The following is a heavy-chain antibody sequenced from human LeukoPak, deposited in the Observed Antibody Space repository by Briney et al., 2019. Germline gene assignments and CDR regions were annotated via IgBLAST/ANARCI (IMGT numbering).Heavy chain of an antibody. V-gene: IGHV4-31*03. D-gene: IGHD4-17*01. CDR1: GGSISSGGYY. J-gene: IGHJ4*02. CDR2: IYYSGST. Sequence: SETLSLTCTVSGGSISSGGYYWSWIRQHPGKGLEWIGYIYYSGSTYYNPSLKSRVTISVDTSKNQFSLKLSSVTAADTAVYYCARDSGDYGFFDYWGQGTLVTVSS. CDR3: ARDSGDYGFFDY.